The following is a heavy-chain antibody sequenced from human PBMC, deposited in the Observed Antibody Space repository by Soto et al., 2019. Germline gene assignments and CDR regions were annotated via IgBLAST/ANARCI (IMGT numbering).Heavy chain of an antibody. CDR2: ISSSSSYI. CDR3: ARDNDPEYYYGSGSPLDY. J-gene: IGHJ4*02. CDR1: GFTFSSYS. D-gene: IGHD3-10*01. V-gene: IGHV3-21*01. Sequence: GGSLRLSCAASGFTFSSYSMNWVRQAPGKGLEWVSSISSSSSYIYYADSVKGRLTISRDNAKNSLYLQMNSLRAEDTAVYYCARDNDPEYYYGSGSPLDYWGQGTLVTVSS.